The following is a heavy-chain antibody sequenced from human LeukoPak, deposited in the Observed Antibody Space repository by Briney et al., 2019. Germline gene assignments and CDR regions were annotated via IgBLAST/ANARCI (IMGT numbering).Heavy chain of an antibody. CDR3: SRGGDYHGFDI. V-gene: IGHV3-74*01. CDR1: GFTFSSYW. CDR2: IDSDGSST. J-gene: IGHJ3*02. D-gene: IGHD4-17*01. Sequence: GGSLRLSWAASGFTFSSYWMHWVRQAPGKGLVWVSRIDSDGSSTIYADSVKGRFTFSRDNAKNTLYLQMNSLRAEDTAVYYCSRGGDYHGFDIWGQGTMVTVSS.